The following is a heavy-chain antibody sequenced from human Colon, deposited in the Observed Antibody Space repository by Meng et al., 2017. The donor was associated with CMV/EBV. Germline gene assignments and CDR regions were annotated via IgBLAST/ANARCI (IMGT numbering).Heavy chain of an antibody. V-gene: IGHV3-23*01. CDR2: ISGSATTT. CDR1: GFTLRNSA. D-gene: IGHD2-21*01. Sequence: GESLKISCAASGFTLRNSAMAWVRQAPGKGLEWVSSISGSATTTYYADSVKGRFSISRDNSKSTLSLQMNSLRAEDTAVYYCARALLWGCGGDCYEDYYGMDVWGQGTTVTVSS. J-gene: IGHJ6*02. CDR3: ARALLWGCGGDCYEDYYGMDV.